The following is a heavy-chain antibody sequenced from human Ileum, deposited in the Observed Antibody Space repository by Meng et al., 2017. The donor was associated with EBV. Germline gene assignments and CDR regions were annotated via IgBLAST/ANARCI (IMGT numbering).Heavy chain of an antibody. Sequence: QLQLQGSGPGLVKPSETLSLTCTVSGDSISNSDYYWDWIRQSPGKGLEWIASIYRSGSTYYDPSLKSRVTISLDTSKNQFSLKLSSVTAADTAVYYCARYGTCGANSFYCFDPWGQGTLVTVSS. CDR2: IYRSGST. V-gene: IGHV4-39*07. CDR1: GDSISNSDYY. D-gene: IGHD4-23*01. CDR3: ARYGTCGANSFYCFDP. J-gene: IGHJ5*02.